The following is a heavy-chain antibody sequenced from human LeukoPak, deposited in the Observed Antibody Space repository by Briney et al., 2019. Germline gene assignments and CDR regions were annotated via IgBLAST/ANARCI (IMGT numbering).Heavy chain of an antibody. V-gene: IGHV3-7*01. J-gene: IGHJ4*02. Sequence: GGSLRLSCAASGFTFSSYWMSWVRQAPGKGLEWVANIKQDGSEKYYVDSVKGRLTISRDNAKNSLSLQMNSLRAEDTAVYHCARGSARLDSRDGYPDYWGQGTLVTVSS. D-gene: IGHD5-24*01. CDR3: ARGSARLDSRDGYPDY. CDR2: IKQDGSEK. CDR1: GFTFSSYW.